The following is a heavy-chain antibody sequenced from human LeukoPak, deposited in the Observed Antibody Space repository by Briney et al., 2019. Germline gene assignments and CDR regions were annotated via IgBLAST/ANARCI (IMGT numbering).Heavy chain of an antibody. CDR1: GYTFTGYY. CDR3: ARDGLPGGFLEQ. V-gene: IGHV1-2*02. D-gene: IGHD3-3*01. J-gene: IGHJ4*02. Sequence: ASVKVSCKASGYTFTGYYMHWVRQAPGQGLEWAGWINPKSGGTNYAQKFQGRVTVTRDTSIRTAYMELSRLRSDDTAVYYCARDGLPGGFLEQGGQGTLVTVSS. CDR2: INPKSGGT.